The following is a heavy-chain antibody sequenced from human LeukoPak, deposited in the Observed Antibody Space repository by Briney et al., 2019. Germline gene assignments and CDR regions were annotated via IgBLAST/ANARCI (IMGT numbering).Heavy chain of an antibody. Sequence: GRSLRLSCAASGFTFSSYGMHWVRQAPGNGLEWVAVIWYGGSNKYYADSVKGRFTISRDNSKNTLYLQMNSLRAEDTAVYYCARYRYYYGSGSPGYSDYWGQGTLVTVSS. V-gene: IGHV3-33*08. CDR1: GFTFSSYG. J-gene: IGHJ4*02. CDR2: IWYGGSNK. CDR3: ARYRYYYGSGSPGYSDY. D-gene: IGHD3-10*01.